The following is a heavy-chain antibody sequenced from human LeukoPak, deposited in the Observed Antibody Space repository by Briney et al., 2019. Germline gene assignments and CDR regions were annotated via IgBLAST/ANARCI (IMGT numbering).Heavy chain of an antibody. CDR2: ISAYNSNT. V-gene: IGHV1-18*01. CDR1: GYTFTSYG. Sequence: ASVKVSCEASGYTFTSYGISWVRQAPGQGPEWMGWISAYNSNTNYAQKLQGRVTMTTDTSTSTAYMELRSLRSDDTAVYYCARDSYSAYDAFDIWGQGTMVTVSS. CDR3: ARDSYSAYDAFDI. D-gene: IGHD1-26*01. J-gene: IGHJ3*02.